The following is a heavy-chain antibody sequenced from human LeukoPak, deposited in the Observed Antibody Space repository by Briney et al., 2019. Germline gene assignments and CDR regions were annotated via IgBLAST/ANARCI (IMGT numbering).Heavy chain of an antibody. J-gene: IGHJ1*01. Sequence: ASVKVSCKASGYTFTDYYMHWVRQAPGEGLEWMGWINPNSGGTNYAQKFQGRVTMTTDTSTNTAYMELRSLKSDDTAVYYCARGDCSGGSCYLPEYLQHWGQGTLVTVSS. CDR1: GYTFTDYY. CDR3: ARGDCSGGSCYLPEYLQH. CDR2: INPNSGGT. D-gene: IGHD2-15*01. V-gene: IGHV1-2*02.